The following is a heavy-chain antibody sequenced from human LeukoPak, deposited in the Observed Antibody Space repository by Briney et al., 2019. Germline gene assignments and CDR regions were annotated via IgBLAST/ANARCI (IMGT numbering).Heavy chain of an antibody. Sequence: GGSLRLSCVVSGFTFSSYWMHCVRQAPGEGLVWALRIRYDGSSAAYADSVKGRLTISRDNAKNTLYLQMNSLSAEDTAVYYCVRGTMNAIDQLDYCGQGTLVTVSS. CDR3: VRGTMNAIDQLDY. CDR1: GFTFSSYW. CDR2: IRYDGSSA. J-gene: IGHJ4*02. V-gene: IGHV3-74*01. D-gene: IGHD1-1*01.